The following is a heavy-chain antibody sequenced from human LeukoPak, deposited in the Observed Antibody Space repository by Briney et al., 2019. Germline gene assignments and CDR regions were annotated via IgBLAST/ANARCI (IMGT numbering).Heavy chain of an antibody. Sequence: ASVKVSCKASGYSFSGFYLFWVRQAPGQGLEWMGWLKPNNGGTYYTQKFQGRVTFTRDTSNNTAYMEVSSLTSDDTATYYCARGTGYCSVVSCFEGTTTFAYWGQGTLVTVSS. CDR2: LKPNNGGT. CDR1: GYSFSGFY. V-gene: IGHV1-2*02. J-gene: IGHJ4*02. CDR3: ARGTGYCSVVSCFEGTTTFAY. D-gene: IGHD2-15*01.